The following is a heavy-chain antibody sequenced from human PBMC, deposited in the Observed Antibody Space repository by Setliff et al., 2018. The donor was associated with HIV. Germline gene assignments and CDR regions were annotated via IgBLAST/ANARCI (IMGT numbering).Heavy chain of an antibody. CDR2: INHSGST. V-gene: IGHV4-34*01. CDR1: GGSFSGYY. CDR3: ARRERYCSGTTCYRYFQH. D-gene: IGHD2-2*01. J-gene: IGHJ1*01. Sequence: PSETLSLTCAVYGGSFSGYYWSWIRQPPGKGLEWTGEINHSGSTNYNPSLSSRVTISVDTSKKRFSLTLRSATAADTALYFCARRERYCSGTTCYRYFQHWGQGTLVTVS.